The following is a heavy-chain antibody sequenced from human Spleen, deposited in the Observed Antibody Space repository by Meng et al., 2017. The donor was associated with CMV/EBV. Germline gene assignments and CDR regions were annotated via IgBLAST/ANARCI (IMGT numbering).Heavy chain of an antibody. CDR2: ISGDGREI. V-gene: IGHV3-7*01. J-gene: IGHJ6*02. D-gene: IGHD3-3*01. Sequence: GESLKISCAASGLTFRKSGMSWLRQVPGKGLEWVADISGDGREIYYVDSVKGRFTVSRDNAKNSLFLQMNSLRREDTAVYYCAKTRTLFWSGYYPYYYYGMDVWGQGTTVTVSS. CDR3: AKTRTLFWSGYYPYYYYGMDV. CDR1: GLTFRKSG.